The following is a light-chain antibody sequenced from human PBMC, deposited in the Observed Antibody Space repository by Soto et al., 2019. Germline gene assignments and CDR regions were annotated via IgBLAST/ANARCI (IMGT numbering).Light chain of an antibody. CDR3: SSYAGSSNLI. V-gene: IGLV2-8*01. J-gene: IGLJ2*01. CDR2: EVS. CDR1: SNDVGGYHY. Sequence: QSVLTQPPSASGSPGQSVTISCTGTSNDVGGYHYVSWYQQHPGKAPKLMIYEVSKRPSGVPDRFSGSKSGNTASLTVSGLQAEDEADYYCSSYAGSSNLIFGGGTKVTVL.